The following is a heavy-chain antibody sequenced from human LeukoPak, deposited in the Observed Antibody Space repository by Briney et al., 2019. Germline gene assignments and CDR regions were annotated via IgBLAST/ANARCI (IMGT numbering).Heavy chain of an antibody. CDR2: ITTSDGNT. CDR3: AKDGGLWVSAHWGDS. Sequence: GGSLRLSCAASGFTFSSYAMSWVRQAPGKGLKWVSTITTSDGNTYYADSVKGRFTVSRDNSKNTLFLQMNSLRAEDTAVYYCAKDGGLWVSAHWGDSWGRGTLVTVSS. CDR1: GFTFSSYA. J-gene: IGHJ4*02. D-gene: IGHD7-27*01. V-gene: IGHV3-23*01.